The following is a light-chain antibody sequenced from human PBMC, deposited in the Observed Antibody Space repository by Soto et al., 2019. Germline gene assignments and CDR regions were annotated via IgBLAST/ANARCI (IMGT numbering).Light chain of an antibody. Sequence: QSVLTQPPSVSAAPGQRVTISCSGRSSNIGIDFVSWYQQLPGTAPKLLIYEDYKRPSGIPDRFSGSKSGASAILAITGLQTGDEADYYCAGWDVSRTGGIFGGGTKVTVL. CDR2: EDY. CDR1: SSNIGIDF. J-gene: IGLJ2*01. V-gene: IGLV1-51*02. CDR3: AGWDVSRTGGI.